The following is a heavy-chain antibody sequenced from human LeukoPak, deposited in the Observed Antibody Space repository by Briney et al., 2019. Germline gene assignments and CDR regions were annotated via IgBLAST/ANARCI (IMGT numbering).Heavy chain of an antibody. CDR1: GAPISGYY. CDR3: ARSGSYSSFSDY. CDR2: SYYSGSS. V-gene: IGHV4-59*08. D-gene: IGHD1-26*01. Sequence: SETLSLTCTVSGAPISGYYWNWIRQPPGKGLEWIGFSYYSGSSSYSPSLKSRLTISLDTSKNQFSLKLSSVTAADTAVYYCARSGSYSSFSDYWGQGTLVTVSS. J-gene: IGHJ4*02.